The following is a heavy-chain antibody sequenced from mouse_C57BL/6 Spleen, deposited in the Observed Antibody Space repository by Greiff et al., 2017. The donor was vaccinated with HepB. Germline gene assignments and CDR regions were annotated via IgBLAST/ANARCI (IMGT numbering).Heavy chain of an antibody. V-gene: IGHV1-80*01. Sequence: VKLQESGAELVKPGASVKISCKASGYAFSSYWMNWVKQRPGKGLEWIGQIYPGDGDTNYNGKFKGKATLTADKSSSTAYMQLSSLTSEDSAVYFCARPTAQVFAYWGQGTLVTVSA. CDR1: GYAFSSYW. CDR2: IYPGDGDT. J-gene: IGHJ3*01. D-gene: IGHD3-2*02. CDR3: ARPTAQVFAY.